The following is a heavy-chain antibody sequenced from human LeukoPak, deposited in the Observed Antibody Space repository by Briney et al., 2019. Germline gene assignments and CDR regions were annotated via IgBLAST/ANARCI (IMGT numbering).Heavy chain of an antibody. J-gene: IGHJ4*02. CDR1: GGSISSGGYY. V-gene: IGHV4-31*03. CDR2: IYYSGST. Sequence: KPSETLSLTCTVSGGSISSGGYYWSWIRQHPGKGLEWIGYIYYSGSTYYNPSLKSRVTISVDTSKNQFSLKLSSVTAADTAVYYCARDRITMVRGVIIGTAFDYWGQGTLVTVSS. D-gene: IGHD3-10*01. CDR3: ARDRITMVRGVIIGTAFDY.